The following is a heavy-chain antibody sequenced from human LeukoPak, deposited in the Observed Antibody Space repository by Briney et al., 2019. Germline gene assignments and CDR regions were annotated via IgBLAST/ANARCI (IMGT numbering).Heavy chain of an antibody. CDR1: GYTFTGYY. J-gene: IGHJ4*02. CDR3: ARDTESGSVDY. Sequence: VKVSCKASGYTFTGYYMHWVRQAPGQGLEWMGRIIPILGIANYAQKFQGRVTITADKSTSTAYMELSSLRSEDTAVYYCARDTESGSVDYWGQGTLVTVSS. V-gene: IGHV1-69*04. CDR2: IIPILGIA. D-gene: IGHD3-22*01.